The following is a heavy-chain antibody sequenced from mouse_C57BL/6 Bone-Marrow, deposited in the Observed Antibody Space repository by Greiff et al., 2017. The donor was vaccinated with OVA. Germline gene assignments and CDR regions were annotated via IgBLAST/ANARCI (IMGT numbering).Heavy chain of an antibody. J-gene: IGHJ3*01. CDR3: ARGDDYDGFAY. V-gene: IGHV1-19*01. CDR1: GYTFTDYY. CDR2: INPYNGGT. D-gene: IGHD2-4*01. Sequence: EVKLQESGPVLVKPGASVKMSCKASGYTFTDYYMNWVKQSHGKSLEWIGVINPYNGGTSYNQKFKGKATLTVDKSSSTAYMELNSLTSEDSAVYYCARGDDYDGFAYWGQGTLVTVSA.